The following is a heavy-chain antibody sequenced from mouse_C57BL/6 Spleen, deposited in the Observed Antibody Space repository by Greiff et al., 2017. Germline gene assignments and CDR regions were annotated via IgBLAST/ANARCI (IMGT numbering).Heavy chain of an antibody. Sequence: QVHVKQSGPALVKPGASVKLSCKASGYTFTSYDINWVKPRPGQGLEWIGWIYPRDGSTQYNEKFKGKATLTVDTSSSTAYMELHSLTSEDSAVYFCAREEGSFAYWGQGTLVTVSA. V-gene: IGHV1-85*01. CDR3: AREEGSFAY. J-gene: IGHJ3*01. CDR2: IYPRDGST. CDR1: GYTFTSYD.